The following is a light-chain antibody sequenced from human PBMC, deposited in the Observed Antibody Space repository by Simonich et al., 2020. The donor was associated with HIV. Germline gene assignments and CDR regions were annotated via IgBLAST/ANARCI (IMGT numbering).Light chain of an antibody. J-gene: IGLJ2*01. CDR1: TLPKQY. Sequence: SYELTQPPSVSVSPGQTARITCSGDTLPKQYAYWYQQKQGQAPVLVINKDSERPSGIPERFSGSSSGTTVTLTISGVQAEDEADYYCQSADTSGTYVVFGGGTKLTVL. V-gene: IGLV3-25*03. CDR3: QSADTSGTYVV. CDR2: KDS.